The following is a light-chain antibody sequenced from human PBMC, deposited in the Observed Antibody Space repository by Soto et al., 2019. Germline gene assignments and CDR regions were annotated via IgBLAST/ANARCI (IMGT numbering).Light chain of an antibody. CDR1: SSNIGAGYT. V-gene: IGLV1-40*01. CDR3: QNYDSSLNTWV. Sequence: QSVLTQPTSMSAAPGQRVTISCSGGSSNIGAGYTVHWYQPHPEKATKFLISVNNDRSSGVPDRFSVSKSGSSASLAITGLQAEDEADYYCQNYDSSLNTWVFGGGTKVTVL. CDR2: VNN. J-gene: IGLJ3*02.